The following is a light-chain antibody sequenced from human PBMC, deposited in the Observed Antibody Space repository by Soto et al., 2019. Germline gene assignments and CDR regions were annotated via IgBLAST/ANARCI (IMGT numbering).Light chain of an antibody. CDR1: QSLGSD. V-gene: IGKV3-20*01. Sequence: PGERATLSCRASQSLGSDLAWYQQKPGQAPRLLIYGASTRATGTPDRFSGTGSGTDFTLTISRLEPEDFAVYYCQHFGDSPITFGQGTRLEIK. CDR3: QHFGDSPIT. CDR2: GAS. J-gene: IGKJ5*01.